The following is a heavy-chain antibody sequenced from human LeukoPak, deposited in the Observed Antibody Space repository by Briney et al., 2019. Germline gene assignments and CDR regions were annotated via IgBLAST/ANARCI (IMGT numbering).Heavy chain of an antibody. CDR1: GFTFSSYW. V-gene: IGHV3-74*01. Sequence: GGSLILSCVASGFTFSSYWMHWVRQVPGKGPVWVSRINSDGRITSYADSVKGRFTISRDNAKNTLYLQMNSLRAEDTAVYSCARVGVPQYAFDIWGQGTWVTVSS. CDR2: INSDGRIT. D-gene: IGHD2-2*01. CDR3: ARVGVPQYAFDI. J-gene: IGHJ3*02.